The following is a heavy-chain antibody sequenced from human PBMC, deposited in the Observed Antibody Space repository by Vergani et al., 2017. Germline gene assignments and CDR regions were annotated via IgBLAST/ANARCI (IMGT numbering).Heavy chain of an antibody. Sequence: QVQLVQSGAEVKKPGSSVKVSCKASGGTFSSYAISWVRQAPGQGLEWMGGIIPIFGTANYAQQFQGRVTITADESTSTAYMELSSLRSEDTAVYYCARDLGRPIARSAAGTTSGDYWGQGTLVTVSS. V-gene: IGHV1-69*01. CDR3: ARDLGRPIARSAAGTTSGDY. CDR1: GGTFSSYA. D-gene: IGHD6-13*01. J-gene: IGHJ4*01. CDR2: IIPIFGTA.